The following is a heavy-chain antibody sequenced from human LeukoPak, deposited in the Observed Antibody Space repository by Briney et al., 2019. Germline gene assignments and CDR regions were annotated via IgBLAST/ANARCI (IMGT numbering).Heavy chain of an antibody. CDR1: GDSISSYY. J-gene: IGHJ4*02. D-gene: IGHD3-22*01. V-gene: IGHV4-59*01. CDR2: IYYSGST. CDR3: ARERYYYDSNGYPTYFDH. Sequence: SETLSLTCTVSGDSISSYYWSWIRQPPGKELEWIGYIYYSGSTNYNPSLKSRVTISIDTSKNQFSLNLISVTAADTAVYYCARERYYYDSNGYPTYFDHWGQGTLVTVSS.